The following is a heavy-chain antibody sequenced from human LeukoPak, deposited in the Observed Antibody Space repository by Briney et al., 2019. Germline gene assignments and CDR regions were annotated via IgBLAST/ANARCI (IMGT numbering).Heavy chain of an antibody. CDR1: GYTFTGYY. J-gene: IGHJ5*02. V-gene: IGHV1-2*02. Sequence: ASVKVSCKASGYTFTGYYMHWVRQAPGQGLEWMGWINPNSGGTNYAQKFQGRVTMTRDTSISTAYMELSRLRSDDTAVYYCARDGVSYQLLYGWFDPWGQGTLVTVSS. CDR2: INPNSGGT. D-gene: IGHD2-2*02. CDR3: ARDGVSYQLLYGWFDP.